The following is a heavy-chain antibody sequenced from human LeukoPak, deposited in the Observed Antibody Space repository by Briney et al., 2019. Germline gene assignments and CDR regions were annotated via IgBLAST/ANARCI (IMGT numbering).Heavy chain of an antibody. CDR2: IRYDGSNK. D-gene: IGHD3-10*01. J-gene: IGHJ4*02. Sequence: PGGSLRLSCAASGFTFSSYGMHWVRQAPGKGLEWVAFIRYDGSNKYYADSVKGRFTISRDNAKNSLYLQMNSLRAEDTAVYYCASTGRFGELFDYWGQGTLVTVSS. CDR3: ASTGRFGELFDY. CDR1: GFTFSSYG. V-gene: IGHV3-30*02.